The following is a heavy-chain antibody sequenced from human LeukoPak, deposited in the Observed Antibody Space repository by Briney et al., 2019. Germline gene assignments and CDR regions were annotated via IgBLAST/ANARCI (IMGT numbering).Heavy chain of an antibody. CDR2: ISDGGTTI. Sequence: GGPLRLSCAASGFTFTAYYMSWIRQAPGKGLRWLSYISDGGTTIFYADSVKGRFTISRDNAKNSLYLQLSSLKGEDTAVYYCARVGKVGATGALDIWGQGTLVTVSS. V-gene: IGHV3-11*04. J-gene: IGHJ3*02. D-gene: IGHD1-26*01. CDR1: GFTFTAYY. CDR3: ARVGKVGATGALDI.